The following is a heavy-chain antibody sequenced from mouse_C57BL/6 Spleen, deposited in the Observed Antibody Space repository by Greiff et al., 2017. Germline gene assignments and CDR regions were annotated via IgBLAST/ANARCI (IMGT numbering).Heavy chain of an antibody. D-gene: IGHD4-1*01. CDR1: GFTFSSYG. V-gene: IGHV5-6*01. Sequence: EVHLVESGGDLVKPGGSLKLSCAASGFTFSSYGMSWVRQTPDKRLEWVATISSGGSYTYYPDSVKGRFTISRDNAKHTLYLQMSSLKSEDTAMYYCARKPGTGFAYWGQGTLVTVSA. CDR2: ISSGGSYT. CDR3: ARKPGTGFAY. J-gene: IGHJ3*01.